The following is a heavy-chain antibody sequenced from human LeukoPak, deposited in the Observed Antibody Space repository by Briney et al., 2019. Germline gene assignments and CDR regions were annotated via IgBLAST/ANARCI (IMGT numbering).Heavy chain of an antibody. V-gene: IGHV3-30*04. CDR3: ARDRRAVAVYFDY. Sequence: GGSLRLSCAASGFTFDSYAMHWVRQAPGKGLEWVAVTSYDGSNNYYADSVRGRFTISRDNSKNTVYLEISNLRAEDTAVYYCARDRRAVAVYFDYWGQGTLITVSS. CDR2: TSYDGSNN. D-gene: IGHD6-19*01. CDR1: GFTFDSYA. J-gene: IGHJ4*02.